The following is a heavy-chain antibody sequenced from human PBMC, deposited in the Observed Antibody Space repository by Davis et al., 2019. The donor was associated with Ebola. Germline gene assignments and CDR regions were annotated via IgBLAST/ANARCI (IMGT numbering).Heavy chain of an antibody. CDR3: ARDRYYDSSGYYYYYGMDV. Sequence: MPGGSLRLSCAVYGGSFSGYYWSWIRQPPGKGLEWIGEINHSGSTNYNPSLKSRVTISVDTSKNQFSLKLSSVTAADTAVYYCARDRYYDSSGYYYYYGMDVWGQGTTVTVSS. CDR1: GGSFSGYY. CDR2: INHSGST. D-gene: IGHD3-22*01. V-gene: IGHV4-34*01. J-gene: IGHJ6*02.